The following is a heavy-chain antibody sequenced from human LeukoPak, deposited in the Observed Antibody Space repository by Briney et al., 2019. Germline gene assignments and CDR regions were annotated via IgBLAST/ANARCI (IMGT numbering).Heavy chain of an antibody. CDR2: IYHSGST. Sequence: SGTLCLTCTVSGGSIRSYYRGWVRQPPGKGLEWVGCIYHSGSTYYNPSLMSRVTISVNTTKNKSFLMLSSMTAADTTVDYCARETVGKGYFDYWGQGTLVTVSS. D-gene: IGHD1-26*01. CDR1: GGSIRSYY. V-gene: IGHV4-38-2*02. J-gene: IGHJ4*02. CDR3: ARETVGKGYFDY.